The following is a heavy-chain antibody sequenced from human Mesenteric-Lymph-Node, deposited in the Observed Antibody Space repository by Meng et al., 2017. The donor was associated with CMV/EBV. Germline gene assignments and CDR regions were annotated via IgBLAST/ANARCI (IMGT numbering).Heavy chain of an antibody. J-gene: IGHJ5*02. Sequence: TVSGGSISSGGFYWNWIRQHPGKGLEWIGYIYHSGSTYYNPSLKSRVSISVDMSKNQFSLRLSSVTAADTAVYYCARGLSTLDWFDPWGQGTLVTVSS. CDR1: GGSISSGGFY. V-gene: IGHV4-31*02. CDR3: ARGLSTLDWFDP. CDR2: IYHSGST. D-gene: IGHD2/OR15-2a*01.